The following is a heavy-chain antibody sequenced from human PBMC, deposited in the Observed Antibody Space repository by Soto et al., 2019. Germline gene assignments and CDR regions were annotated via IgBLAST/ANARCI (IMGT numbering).Heavy chain of an antibody. CDR1: GGSFSGYY. Sequence: SETLSLTCAVYGGSFSGYYWSWIRQPPGKGLEWIVEINHSVSTNYNPSLKSRVTISVDTSKNQFSLKLSSVTAADTAVYYCARMTVVTATRYFDYWGQGTLVTVSS. D-gene: IGHD2-21*02. J-gene: IGHJ4*02. CDR2: INHSVST. V-gene: IGHV4-34*01. CDR3: ARMTVVTATRYFDY.